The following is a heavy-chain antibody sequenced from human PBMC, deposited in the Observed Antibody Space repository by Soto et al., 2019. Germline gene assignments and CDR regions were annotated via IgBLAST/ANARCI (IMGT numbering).Heavy chain of an antibody. CDR2: ISSSSSYI. Sequence: EVQLVESGGGLVKPGGSLRLSCAASGFTFSSYSMNWVRQAPGKGLEWVSSISSSSSYIYYADSVKGRFTIARDNAKNSLYLQMNSLRAEDTAVYYCARDGEDIVVVPAAITTVYYYYMDFWVKGTTVTVSS. J-gene: IGHJ6*03. D-gene: IGHD2-2*01. V-gene: IGHV3-21*01. CDR1: GFTFSSYS. CDR3: ARDGEDIVVVPAAITTVYYYYMDF.